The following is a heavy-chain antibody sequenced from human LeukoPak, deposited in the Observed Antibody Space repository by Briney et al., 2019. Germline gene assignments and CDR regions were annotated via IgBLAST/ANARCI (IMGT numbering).Heavy chain of an antibody. Sequence: GGSLRLSCAASGFAFSSYSMNWVRQAPGKGLQWVSSITPSSNYIYYADSVKGRFTISRDNAKNSLYLQMNSLRAEDTAVYFCVRARAYESSNYYPWYFDHWGQGTLISVSS. D-gene: IGHD3-22*01. J-gene: IGHJ4*02. CDR2: ITPSSNYI. CDR3: VRARAYESSNYYPWYFDH. V-gene: IGHV3-21*01. CDR1: GFAFSSYS.